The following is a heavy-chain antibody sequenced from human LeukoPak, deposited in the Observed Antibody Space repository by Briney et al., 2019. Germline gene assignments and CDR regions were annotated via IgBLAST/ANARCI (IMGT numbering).Heavy chain of an antibody. Sequence: PSETLSLTCAVYGGSFSGYYWSWIRQPPGKGLEWIGEINHSGSTNYNPSLKSRVTMSVDTSKNQFSLKLSSVTAADTAVYYCARDLRWPNYFDYWGQGTLVTVSS. D-gene: IGHD4-23*01. CDR2: INHSGST. CDR3: ARDLRWPNYFDY. CDR1: GGSFSGYY. V-gene: IGHV4-34*01. J-gene: IGHJ4*02.